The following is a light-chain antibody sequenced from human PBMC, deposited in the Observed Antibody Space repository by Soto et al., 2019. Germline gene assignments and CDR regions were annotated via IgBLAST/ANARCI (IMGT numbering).Light chain of an antibody. Sequence: QSALPQPASVSGSPGQSITISXXGTXSDFGTYNSVSWYQQHPGKAPKVMIYDVTNRPSGVSSRFSGSKSGNTASLTISGLQAEDEADYYCSSYTISGNYVXGTGTKLTV. CDR2: DVT. CDR1: XSDFGTYNS. J-gene: IGLJ1*01. CDR3: SSYTISGNYV. V-gene: IGLV2-14*01.